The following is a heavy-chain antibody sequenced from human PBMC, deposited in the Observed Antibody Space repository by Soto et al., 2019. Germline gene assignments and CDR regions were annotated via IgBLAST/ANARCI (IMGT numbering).Heavy chain of an antibody. CDR1: GYTFTSYG. V-gene: IGHV1-69*13. CDR3: ARGIAVAATYYYYGMDV. D-gene: IGHD6-19*01. Sequence: SVKVSCKASGYTFTSYGSSWVRQAPGQGLEWMGGIIPIFGTANYAQKFQGRVTITADESTSTAYMELSSLRSEDTAVYYCARGIAVAATYYYYGMDVWGQGTTVTVSS. CDR2: IIPIFGTA. J-gene: IGHJ6*02.